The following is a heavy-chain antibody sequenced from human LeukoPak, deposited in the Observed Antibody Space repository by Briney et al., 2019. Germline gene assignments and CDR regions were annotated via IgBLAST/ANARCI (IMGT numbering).Heavy chain of an antibody. CDR3: ARGRYSGSYYVDY. J-gene: IGHJ4*02. D-gene: IGHD1-26*01. Sequence: GSVKVSCKTSGYTFTDFYIHWVRQAPGQGLEWMGWINPKSGGTNSAQKFQGRVTMTRDTSLSTVYMDLSSLRSDDTAVYYCARGRYSGSYYVDYWGQGTLVTVSS. CDR2: INPKSGGT. V-gene: IGHV1-2*02. CDR1: GYTFTDFY.